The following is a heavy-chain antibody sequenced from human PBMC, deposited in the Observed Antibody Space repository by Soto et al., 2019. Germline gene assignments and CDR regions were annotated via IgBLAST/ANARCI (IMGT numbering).Heavy chain of an antibody. CDR2: IWYDGSNK. J-gene: IGHJ6*02. Sequence: PGGSLRLSCAASGFTFSSYGMHWVRQAPGKGLGWVAVIWYDGSNKYYADSVKGRFTISRDNSKNTLYLQMNSLRAEDTAVYYCAREWVAIFGVADYYGIDVWGQGTTVTVSS. V-gene: IGHV3-33*01. CDR3: AREWVAIFGVADYYGIDV. D-gene: IGHD3-3*01. CDR1: GFTFSSYG.